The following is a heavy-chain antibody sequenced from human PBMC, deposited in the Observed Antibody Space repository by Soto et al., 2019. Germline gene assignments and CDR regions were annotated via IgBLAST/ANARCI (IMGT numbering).Heavy chain of an antibody. CDR3: AGTTSHQWYYMDV. J-gene: IGHJ6*03. Sequence: QVQLQESGPGLVNPSQTLSLTCAISGDSVSSNSAAWNWIRLSPSRGLEWLARTYYRSRWYNDYTVSVRSRITVNSDTSKNQCSLQLTSVTPEDTAVYYCAGTTSHQWYYMDVWAKGTTVTVSS. CDR2: TYYRSRWYN. CDR1: GDSVSSNSAA. D-gene: IGHD1-7*01. V-gene: IGHV6-1*01.